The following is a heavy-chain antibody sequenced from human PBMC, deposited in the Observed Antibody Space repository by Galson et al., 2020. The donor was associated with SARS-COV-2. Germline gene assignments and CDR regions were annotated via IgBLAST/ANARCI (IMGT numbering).Heavy chain of an antibody. Sequence: ASVKVSCKASGYTFTNYGISWVRQAPGQGLEWIRWISAYNGNRDYAQRVQGRVTMTTDTSTSTAYMELRSLKSDDTAVYYCARDAYYRDTSGYTNDYGMDVWGQGTTVSVSS. CDR3: ARDAYYRDTSGYTNDYGMDV. V-gene: IGHV1-18*01. CDR1: GYTFTNYG. D-gene: IGHD3-22*01. CDR2: ISAYNGNR. J-gene: IGHJ6*02.